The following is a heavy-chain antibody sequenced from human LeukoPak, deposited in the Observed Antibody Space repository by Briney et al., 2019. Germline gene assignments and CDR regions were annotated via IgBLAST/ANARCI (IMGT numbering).Heavy chain of an antibody. D-gene: IGHD6-13*01. CDR3: ARQISSWYGGSLNWFDP. CDR2: IYYSGST. J-gene: IGHJ5*02. CDR1: GGSISSSSYY. V-gene: IGHV4-39*01. Sequence: PSETLSLTCTVSGGSISSSSYYWGWIRQPPGKGLEWIGSIYYSGSTYYNPSLKSRVTISVDTSKNQFSLKLSSVTAADTAVYYCARQISSWYGGSLNWFDPWGQGTLVTVSS.